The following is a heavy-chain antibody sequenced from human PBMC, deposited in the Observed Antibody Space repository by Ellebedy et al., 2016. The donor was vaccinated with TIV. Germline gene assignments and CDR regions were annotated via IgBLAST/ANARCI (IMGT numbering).Heavy chain of an antibody. V-gene: IGHV4-61*01. Sequence: GSLRLSXTVSGGSVSSGSYYWSWIRQPPGKGLEWIGYIYYSGSTNYNPSLKSRVTISVDTSKNQFSLKLSSVTAADTAVYYCARLLTPHYDFWSGYYLRPYYYGMDVWGQGTTVTVSS. CDR2: IYYSGST. CDR1: GGSVSSGSYY. CDR3: ARLLTPHYDFWSGYYLRPYYYGMDV. J-gene: IGHJ6*02. D-gene: IGHD3-3*01.